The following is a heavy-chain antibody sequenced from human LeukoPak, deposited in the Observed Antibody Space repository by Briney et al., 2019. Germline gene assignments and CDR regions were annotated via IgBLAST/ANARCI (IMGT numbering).Heavy chain of an antibody. CDR1: GGSFSGYY. CDR3: ARDRGHYYGSGSYYN. CDR2: INHSGST. V-gene: IGHV4-34*01. D-gene: IGHD3-10*01. J-gene: IGHJ4*02. Sequence: SETLSLTFAVYGGSFSGYYWSWIRQPPGKGLEWIGEINHSGSTNYNPSLKSRVTISVDTSKNQFSLKLSSVTAADTAVYYCARDRGHYYGSGSYYNWGQGTLVTVSS.